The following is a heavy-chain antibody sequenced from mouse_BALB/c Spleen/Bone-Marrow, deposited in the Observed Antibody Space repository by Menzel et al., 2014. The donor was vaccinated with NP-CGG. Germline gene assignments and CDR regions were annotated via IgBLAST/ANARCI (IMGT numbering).Heavy chain of an antibody. D-gene: IGHD1-1*01. CDR3: ARVYGWYFDV. CDR2: INNNGGST. CDR1: GFTFSSYG. V-gene: IGHV5-6-3*01. J-gene: IGHJ1*01. Sequence: EVQVVESGGGLVQPGGSLKLSCVASGFTFSSYGMSWVRQTPDKRLELVATINNNGGSTYYPDSVKGQFTISRDNAKNTLYLQMSSLKSEDTAMYYCARVYGWYFDVWGAGNTVTVSS.